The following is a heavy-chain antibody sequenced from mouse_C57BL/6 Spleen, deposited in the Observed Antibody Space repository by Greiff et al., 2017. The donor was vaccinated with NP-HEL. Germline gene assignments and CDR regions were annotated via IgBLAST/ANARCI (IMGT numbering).Heavy chain of an antibody. D-gene: IGHD1-1*01. Sequence: QVQLKQPGAELVKPGASVKLSCKASGYTFTSYWMHWVKQRPGQGLEWIGMIHPNSGSTNYNEKFKSKATLTVDKSSSTAYMQLSSLTSEDSAVYYCARSSVDWYFDVWGTGTTVTVSS. V-gene: IGHV1-64*01. CDR2: IHPNSGST. J-gene: IGHJ1*03. CDR1: GYTFTSYW. CDR3: ARSSVDWYFDV.